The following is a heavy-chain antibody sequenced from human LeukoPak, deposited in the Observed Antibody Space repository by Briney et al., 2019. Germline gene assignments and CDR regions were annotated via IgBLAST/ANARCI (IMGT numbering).Heavy chain of an antibody. V-gene: IGHV3-23*01. D-gene: IGHD7-27*01. Sequence: GGSLRLSCAASGFTFSSYAMNWVRQAPGKGLKWVSTITTGDGNTYYADSVKGRFTVSRDDSKNTLYLQMNSLRAEDTAVYYCAKDGGLWVSAHWGDSWGRGTLVTVSS. J-gene: IGHJ4*02. CDR1: GFTFSSYA. CDR2: ITTGDGNT. CDR3: AKDGGLWVSAHWGDS.